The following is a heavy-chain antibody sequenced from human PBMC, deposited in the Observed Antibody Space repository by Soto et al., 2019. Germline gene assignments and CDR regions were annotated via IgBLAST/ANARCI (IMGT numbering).Heavy chain of an antibody. J-gene: IGHJ4*02. Sequence: SETLSLTCTVSGDSISSSTYFWGWVRQPPGKGLEWNGSIYYSGSTYYNPSLKSRVTISVDTSKDHFSLKLSSVTAADTAVYYCARHLGEGYFDYWGQGTLVTVSS. CDR2: IYYSGST. CDR3: ARHLGEGYFDY. V-gene: IGHV4-39*01. CDR1: GDSISSSTYF.